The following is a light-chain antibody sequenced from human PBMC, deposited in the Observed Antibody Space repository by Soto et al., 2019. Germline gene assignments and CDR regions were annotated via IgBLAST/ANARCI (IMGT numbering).Light chain of an antibody. V-gene: IGLV2-14*03. J-gene: IGLJ1*01. CDR2: DVS. Sequence: QSALAQPASVSGSPGQSITISCTGTSSDVAAYNYVSWYQQHPGKAPKLMVYDVSNRPSGVSNRFSGSKSGNTASLTISGLQAEDEADSYCSSYTSGGNYVFGPGTKVTVL. CDR3: SSYTSGGNYV. CDR1: SSDVAAYNY.